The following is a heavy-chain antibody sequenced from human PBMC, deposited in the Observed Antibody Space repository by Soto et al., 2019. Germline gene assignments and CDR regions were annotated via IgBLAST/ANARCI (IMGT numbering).Heavy chain of an antibody. J-gene: IGHJ6*03. CDR2: IYYSGST. Sequence: SETLSLTCTVSGGSISSYYWSWIRQPPGKGLEWIGYIYYSGSTNYNPSLKSRVTISVDTSKNQFSLKLSSVTAADTAVYYCARIRPLPAAMMDRYYYYMDVWGKGTTVTVSS. CDR3: ARIRPLPAAMMDRYYYYMDV. CDR1: GGSISSYY. D-gene: IGHD2-2*01. V-gene: IGHV4-59*01.